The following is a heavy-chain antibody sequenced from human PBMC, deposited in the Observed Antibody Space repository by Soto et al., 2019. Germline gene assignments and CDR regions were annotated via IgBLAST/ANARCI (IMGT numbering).Heavy chain of an antibody. J-gene: IGHJ5*02. CDR2: INPMGGST. D-gene: IGHD6-13*01. V-gene: IGHV1-46*01. Sequence: XVKVSCKAPGYTFINYYIHWVRQAPGQGLEWMAIINPMGGSTNYAQEFQGRVTLTSDTSTSTVYMELSSLRFEDTALFYCARDLAAGDLWGQGTLVTVSS. CDR3: ARDLAAGDL. CDR1: GYTFINYY.